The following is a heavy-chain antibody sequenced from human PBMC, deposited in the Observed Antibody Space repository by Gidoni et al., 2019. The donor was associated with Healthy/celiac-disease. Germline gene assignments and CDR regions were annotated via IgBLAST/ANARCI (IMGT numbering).Heavy chain of an antibody. CDR1: GFHCRSYA. Sequence: EVQLLESGGGLVQPGGSLRLSCAASGFHCRSYAMSWVRQAPGKGLEWVSAISGSGGSTYYADSVKGRFTISRDNSKNTLYLQMNSLRAEDTAVYYCAKDPRVVVVPAATNGSKMARDYWGQGTLVTVSS. J-gene: IGHJ4*02. CDR2: ISGSGGST. CDR3: AKDPRVVVVPAATNGSKMARDY. D-gene: IGHD2-2*01. V-gene: IGHV3-23*01.